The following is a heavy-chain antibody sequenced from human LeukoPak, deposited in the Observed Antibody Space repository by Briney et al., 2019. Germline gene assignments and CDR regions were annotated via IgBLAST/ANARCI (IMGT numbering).Heavy chain of an antibody. CDR1: GYSFSSYW. CDR3: ARRGDILSSGYNDY. D-gene: IGHD3-22*01. V-gene: IGHV5-51*01. J-gene: IGHJ4*02. CDR2: IYPGDSDT. Sequence: GESLKISCEGSGYSFSSYWMGWVRQMPGKGLEWMGIIYPGDSDTRYSPSFQGQVTISADKSISTAYLQWSSLKASDTAMYYCARRGDILSSGYNDYWGQGTLVTVSS.